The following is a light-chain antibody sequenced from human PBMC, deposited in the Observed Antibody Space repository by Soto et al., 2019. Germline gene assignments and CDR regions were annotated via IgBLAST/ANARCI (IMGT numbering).Light chain of an antibody. CDR1: SSDVGGYNF. CDR2: EVT. J-gene: IGLJ1*01. Sequence: QSVLTQPPSASGSPGQSVAISCTGTSSDVGGYNFVSWCQQHPGKAPRLVIYEVTKRPSGIPDRFSGSKSGNTASLTVSGLQAEDEADYYCSSYAGNRHFYVFGTGTKVTVL. V-gene: IGLV2-8*01. CDR3: SSYAGNRHFYV.